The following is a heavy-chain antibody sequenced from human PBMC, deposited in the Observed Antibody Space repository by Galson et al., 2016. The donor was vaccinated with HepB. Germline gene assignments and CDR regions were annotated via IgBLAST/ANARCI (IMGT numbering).Heavy chain of an antibody. V-gene: IGHV3-30*03. CDR3: ARDLLFERSFDWFGLDK. J-gene: IGHJ4*02. CDR1: GFPFRNYG. Sequence: SLRLSCAASGFPFRNYGMHWVRQFPDKGLEWVAVMSFDGNDQDYAVSGKGRFTISRDNSKDTLYLHMTSLSPEDTAVYYCARDLLFERSFDWFGLDKWGQGTLVTVSS. CDR2: MSFDGNDQ. D-gene: IGHD3-9*01.